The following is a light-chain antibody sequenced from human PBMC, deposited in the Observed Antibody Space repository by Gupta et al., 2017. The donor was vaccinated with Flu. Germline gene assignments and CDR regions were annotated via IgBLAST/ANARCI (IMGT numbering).Light chain of an antibody. CDR3: QQYNSYPNS. CDR2: KAS. V-gene: IGKV1-5*03. CDR1: QNIPHW. J-gene: IGKJ2*01. Sequence: DIQITQSLHTLSASVGDRVPITCRARQNIPHWLAWFQQKPGQAPKLLIYKASTWESGVPSRFSGSGSETEFTLTISRLQPDDFATYYCQQYNSYPNSFGQGTKLEIK.